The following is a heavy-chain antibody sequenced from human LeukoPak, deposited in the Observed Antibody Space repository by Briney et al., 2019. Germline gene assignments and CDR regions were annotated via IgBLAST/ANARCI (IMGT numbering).Heavy chain of an antibody. V-gene: IGHV1-18*04. CDR2: ISAYNGNT. J-gene: IGHJ4*02. D-gene: IGHD2-2*01. CDR3: ARGYCSSTSCSSADFDY. Sequence: ASVKVSYKASGYTFTNYGSSWVRQAPGQGREGMGWISAYNGNTNYAQKLQGRVTMTTDTSTSTAYMELRSLRSDDTAVYYCARGYCSSTSCSSADFDYWGQGTLVTVSS. CDR1: GYTFTNYG.